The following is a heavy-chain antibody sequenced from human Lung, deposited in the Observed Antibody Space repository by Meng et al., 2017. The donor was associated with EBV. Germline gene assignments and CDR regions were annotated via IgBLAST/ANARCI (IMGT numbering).Heavy chain of an antibody. CDR1: GGSISSSNW. D-gene: IGHD3-10*01. J-gene: IGHJ4*02. V-gene: IGHV4-4*02. CDR3: ARKAVLLWFGDTGGYFDY. Sequence: QVRLQECGPGLVKPSGTPSLTCAVSGGSISSSNWWSWVRQPPGKGLEWIGEIYHSGSTNYNPSLKSRVTMSVDKSKNQFSLKLSSVTAADTAVYYCARKAVLLWFGDTGGYFDYWGQGTLVTVSS. CDR2: IYHSGST.